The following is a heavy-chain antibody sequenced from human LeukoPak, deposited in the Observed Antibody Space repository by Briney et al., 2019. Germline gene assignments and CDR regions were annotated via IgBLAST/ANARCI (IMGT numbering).Heavy chain of an antibody. V-gene: IGHV1-18*01. D-gene: IGHD3-3*01. CDR2: ISAYNGNT. CDR3: ARAADYDFWSGYYHFDY. CDR1: GYTFTSYG. J-gene: IGHJ4*02. Sequence: ASVKVSCKASGYTFTSYGISWARQAPGQGLEWMGWISAYNGNTNYAQKLQGRVTMTTDTSTSTAYMELRSLRSDDTAVYYCARAADYDFWSGYYHFDYWGQGTLVTVSS.